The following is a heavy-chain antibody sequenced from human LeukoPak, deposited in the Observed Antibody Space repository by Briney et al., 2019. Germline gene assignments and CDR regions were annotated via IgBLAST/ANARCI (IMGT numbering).Heavy chain of an antibody. Sequence: PGGSLRLSCAASGFTFSSNSMNWVRQAPGKGLEWVSSISISSGYIYYADSVKGRFTICRDNAKNSLYLQMTSLRAEDTAVYYCARDEVTAAGTLDYYYYMDVWGKGTTVTVSS. CDR3: ARDEVTAAGTLDYYYYMDV. CDR1: GFTFSSNS. J-gene: IGHJ6*03. V-gene: IGHV3-21*01. CDR2: ISISSGYI. D-gene: IGHD6-13*01.